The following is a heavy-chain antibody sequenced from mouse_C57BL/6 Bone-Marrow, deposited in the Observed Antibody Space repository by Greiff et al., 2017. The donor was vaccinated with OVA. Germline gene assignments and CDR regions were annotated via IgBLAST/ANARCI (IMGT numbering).Heavy chain of an antibody. V-gene: IGHV14-4*01. Sequence: VQLQQSGAELVRPGASVKLSCTASGFNIKDDYMHWVKQRPEQGLEWIGWIDPENGDTEYASKFQGKATITADTSSNTAYLQLSSLTAEDTAVYYCTTPAMDYWGQGTSVTVSS. CDR3: TTPAMDY. CDR1: GFNIKDDY. CDR2: IDPENGDT. J-gene: IGHJ4*01.